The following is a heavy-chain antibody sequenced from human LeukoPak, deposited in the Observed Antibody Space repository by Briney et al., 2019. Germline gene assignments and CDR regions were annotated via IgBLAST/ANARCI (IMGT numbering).Heavy chain of an antibody. V-gene: IGHV4-34*01. D-gene: IGHD5-18*01. J-gene: IGHJ4*02. CDR1: GGSFSGYY. CDR2: INHSGST. Sequence: SETLSLTCAVYGGSFSGYYWCWIRQPPGKGLEWIGEINHSGSTNYNPSLKSRVTISVDTSKNQFSLKLSSVTAADTAVYYCARSGYGFDYWGQGTLVTVSS. CDR3: ARSGYGFDY.